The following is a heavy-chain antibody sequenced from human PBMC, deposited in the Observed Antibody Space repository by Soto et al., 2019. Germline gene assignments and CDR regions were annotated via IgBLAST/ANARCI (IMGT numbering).Heavy chain of an antibody. CDR3: AKWSYPDY. D-gene: IGHD3-10*01. V-gene: IGHV3-23*01. CDR2: ISGSDGKT. J-gene: IGHJ4*02. Sequence: PGGSLRLSCTTSGFSFASFAMTWVRQAPGKGPEWVATISGSDGKTYYADSVKGRFSISRDTSRNTLYLQMNSLRADETAIYYCAKWSYPDYRGPGTRGTVSS. CDR1: GFSFASFA.